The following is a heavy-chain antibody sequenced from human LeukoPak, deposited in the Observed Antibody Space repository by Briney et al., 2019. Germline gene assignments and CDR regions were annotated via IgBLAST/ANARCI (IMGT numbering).Heavy chain of an antibody. D-gene: IGHD2-15*01. CDR1: GYTFTGYY. J-gene: IGHJ4*02. V-gene: IGHV1-2*02. Sequence: EASVKVSCKASGYTFTGYYMHWVRQAPGQGLEWMGWINPNSGGTNYAQKFQGRVTLTRDTSISTAYMEVRRLRSDDTAVYYCARDQDCSGGSCYRGYYLDYWGQGTLVTVSS. CDR2: INPNSGGT. CDR3: ARDQDCSGGSCYRGYYLDY.